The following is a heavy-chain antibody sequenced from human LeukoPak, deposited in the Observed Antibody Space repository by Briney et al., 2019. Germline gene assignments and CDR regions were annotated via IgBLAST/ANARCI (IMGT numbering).Heavy chain of an antibody. D-gene: IGHD4-23*01. J-gene: IGHJ3*02. CDR2: IDPGDSDT. CDR1: GYSFTSFW. Sequence: GESLKISCQGSGYSFTSFWIAWVRQMPGKGLEWMGIIDPGDSDTRYSPSLQGQVTVSADKSISTAYLRWSGLKASDTAMYYCARPDDYGGKPAAFDIWGQGTMVTVSS. CDR3: ARPDDYGGKPAAFDI. V-gene: IGHV5-51*01.